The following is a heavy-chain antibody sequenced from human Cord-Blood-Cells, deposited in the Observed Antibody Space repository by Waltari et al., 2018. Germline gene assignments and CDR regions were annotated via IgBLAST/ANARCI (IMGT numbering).Heavy chain of an antibody. Sequence: QVQLQQWGAGLLKPSETLSLTCAVYGGSFGGYYWSWIRQPPGKGLEWIGEINHSGSTNYNPSLKSRVTISVDTSKNQFSLKLSSVTAADTAVYYCARRDYDILTGYDYWGQGTLVTVSS. V-gene: IGHV4-34*01. D-gene: IGHD3-9*01. CDR3: ARRDYDILTGYDY. J-gene: IGHJ4*02. CDR2: INHSGST. CDR1: GGSFGGYY.